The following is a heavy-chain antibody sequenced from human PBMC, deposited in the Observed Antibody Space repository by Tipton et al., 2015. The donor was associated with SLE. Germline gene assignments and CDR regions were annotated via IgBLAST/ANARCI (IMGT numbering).Heavy chain of an antibody. CDR1: GYTFTGYY. Sequence: QSGAEVKKPGASVKVSCKASGYTFTGYYMHWVRQAPGQGLEWMGRINPNSGGTNYAQKFQGRVTMTRDTSISTAYMELSRLRSGDTAVYYCARGDIVVVPDADAFDIWGQGTMVTVSS. V-gene: IGHV1-2*06. CDR3: ARGDIVVVPDADAFDI. D-gene: IGHD2-2*01. J-gene: IGHJ3*02. CDR2: INPNSGGT.